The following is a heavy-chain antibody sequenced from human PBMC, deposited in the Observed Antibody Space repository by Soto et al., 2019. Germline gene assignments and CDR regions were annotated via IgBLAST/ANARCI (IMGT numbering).Heavy chain of an antibody. J-gene: IGHJ4*02. CDR1: GFTFRSYW. Sequence: VQLVESGGGVVQPGRSLRLSCAASGFTFRSYWMSWVRQAPGEGLEWVATINQDGSEEAYVDSVKGRFTISRDNAKKSLYLQLNSLRDEDTAVYFCARRVQILGPHYNFDYWGQGTLVTVSS. CDR3: ARRVQILGPHYNFDY. D-gene: IGHD3-3*01. V-gene: IGHV3-7*01. CDR2: INQDGSEE.